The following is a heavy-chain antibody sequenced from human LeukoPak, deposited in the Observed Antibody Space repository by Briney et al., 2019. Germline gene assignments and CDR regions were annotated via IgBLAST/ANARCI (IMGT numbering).Heavy chain of an antibody. V-gene: IGHV3-7*03. Sequence: GSLRLSCAASGFTFSDYWMSWVRQAPGKGLEWVANIKPVGSEKYYVDSVKGRFTISRDNAKNSVYLQMNSLRAEDTAVYYCARSPDGFDYWGQGTLVTVSS. CDR1: GFTFSDYW. J-gene: IGHJ4*02. CDR3: ARSPDGFDY. D-gene: IGHD1-14*01. CDR2: IKPVGSEK.